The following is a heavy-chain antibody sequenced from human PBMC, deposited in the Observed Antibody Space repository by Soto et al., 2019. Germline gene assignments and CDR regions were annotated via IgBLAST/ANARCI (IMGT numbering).Heavy chain of an antibody. V-gene: IGHV3-30-3*01. CDR2: ISYDGSNK. CDR1: GFTFSSYA. CDR3: AREVSYDFWSGYLDY. D-gene: IGHD3-3*01. Sequence: XGSLILSCAASGFTFSSYAMHWVRQAPGKGLEWVAVISYDGSNKYYADSVKGRFTISRDNSKNTLYLQMNSLRAEDTAVYYCAREVSYDFWSGYLDYWGQGTLVTVSS. J-gene: IGHJ4*02.